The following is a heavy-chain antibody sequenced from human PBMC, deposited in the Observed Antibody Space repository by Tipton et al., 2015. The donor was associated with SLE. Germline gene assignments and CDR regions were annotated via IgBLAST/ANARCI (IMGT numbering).Heavy chain of an antibody. CDR3: ARYGGSPPY. CDR2: IYSGGST. D-gene: IGHD4-23*01. Sequence: SLRLSCAASGFTCSNYMSWVRQAPGKGLEWVSVIYSGGSTYYADSVKGRFTISRDNSKNTLYLQMNSLRAEDTAVYYCARYGGSPPYWGQGTLVTVSS. CDR1: GFTCSNY. V-gene: IGHV3-66*02. J-gene: IGHJ4*02.